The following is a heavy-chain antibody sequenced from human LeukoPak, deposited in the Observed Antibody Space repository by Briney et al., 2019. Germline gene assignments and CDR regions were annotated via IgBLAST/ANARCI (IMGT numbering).Heavy chain of an antibody. Sequence: GASVKVSCKASGYTFTSYYINWVRQAPGQGLEWMGWINPNSGNTGYAQKFQARVSMTRNTSISTAYMELSSLRSEDTAVYYCTRGLVVLSATSWAFDIWGHGTMVTVSS. D-gene: IGHD2-15*01. CDR3: TRGLVVLSATSWAFDI. CDR2: INPNSGNT. V-gene: IGHV1-8*01. J-gene: IGHJ3*02. CDR1: GYTFTSYY.